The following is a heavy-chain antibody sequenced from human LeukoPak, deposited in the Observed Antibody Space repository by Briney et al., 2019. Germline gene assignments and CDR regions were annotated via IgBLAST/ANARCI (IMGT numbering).Heavy chain of an antibody. CDR1: GYKFTNYW. CDR2: INPDDSET. CDR3: ARLVVPAAISS. J-gene: IGHJ5*02. D-gene: IGHD2-2*01. Sequence: GESLKISCQASGYKFTNYWIGWVRQMSGKGLEWMGIINPDDSETPYSPSFQGQVTISVDKSVSTAYLQWTSLKASDTAMYYCARLVVPAAISSWGQGTLVNVFS. V-gene: IGHV5-51*01.